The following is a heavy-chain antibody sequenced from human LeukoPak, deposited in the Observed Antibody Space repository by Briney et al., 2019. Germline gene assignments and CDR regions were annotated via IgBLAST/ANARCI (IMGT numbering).Heavy chain of an antibody. CDR2: IYYSGST. V-gene: IGHV4-59*12. CDR1: NGSISSYY. Sequence: SETLSLTCTVSNGSISSYYWSWIRQPPGKRLEWIGYIYYSGSTYYNPSLKSRVTISVDTSKNQFSLNLSSVTAADTAVYYCARDISGSYYGLFDYWGQGTLVTVSS. CDR3: ARDISGSYYGLFDY. J-gene: IGHJ4*02. D-gene: IGHD1-26*01.